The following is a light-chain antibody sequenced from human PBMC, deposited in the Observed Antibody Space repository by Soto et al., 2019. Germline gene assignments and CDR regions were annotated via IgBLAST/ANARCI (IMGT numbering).Light chain of an antibody. CDR3: LHYNDWPRWT. CDR1: QSVSNN. V-gene: IGKV3-15*01. CDR2: GAS. Sequence: EIVRTQSPATLSVSPGERATLSCRASQSVSNNLAWYQQQPGQAPRLLIYGASTTASGIPARFSASGSGTEFTLTISSLQSEDFAVYYCLHYNDWPRWTFGQGTKVDI. J-gene: IGKJ1*01.